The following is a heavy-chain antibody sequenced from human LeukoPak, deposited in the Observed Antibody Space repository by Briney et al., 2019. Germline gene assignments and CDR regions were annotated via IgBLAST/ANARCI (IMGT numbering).Heavy chain of an antibody. D-gene: IGHD1-26*01. CDR1: GGSISSSSYY. V-gene: IGHV4-39*01. CDR2: IYYSGST. Sequence: SETLPLTCTVSGGSISSSSYYWGWIRQPPGKGLEWIGTIYYSGSTYYNPSLKSRLTISVDTSKNQFSLNLSSVTAADTAVYXXXRNSGSYYYGMDVWGQGTTVTVSS. J-gene: IGHJ6*02. CDR3: XRNSGSYYYGMDV.